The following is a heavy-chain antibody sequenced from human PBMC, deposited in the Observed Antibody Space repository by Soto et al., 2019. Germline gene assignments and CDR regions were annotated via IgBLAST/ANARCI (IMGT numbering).Heavy chain of an antibody. D-gene: IGHD3-22*01. J-gene: IGHJ5*02. V-gene: IGHV3-30-3*01. CDR1: GFTFSSYA. CDR2: ISYDGSNK. CDR3: ARERNYSDSSGYYSWFDP. Sequence: QVQLVESGGGVVQPGRSLRLSCAASGFTFSSYAMHWVRQAPGKGLEWVAVISYDGSNKYYADSVKGRFTISRDNSKNTLCLQMKRLRAEDMAVYYRARERNYSDSSGYYSWFDPCGQGTLVTVSS.